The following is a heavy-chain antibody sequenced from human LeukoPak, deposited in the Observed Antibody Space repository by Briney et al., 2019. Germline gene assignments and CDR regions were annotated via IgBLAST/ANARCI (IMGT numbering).Heavy chain of an antibody. V-gene: IGHV3-30-3*01. J-gene: IGHJ4*02. D-gene: IGHD1-26*01. CDR2: ISYDGSNK. CDR1: GFTFSSYA. Sequence: GGSLRLSCAASGFTFSSYAMHWVRQAPGKGLEWVAVISYDGSNKYYADSVKGRFTISRDNSKNTLYLQMNSLRAEDTAVYYCAKVLRVGYWEFDYWGQGTLVTVSS. CDR3: AKVLRVGYWEFDY.